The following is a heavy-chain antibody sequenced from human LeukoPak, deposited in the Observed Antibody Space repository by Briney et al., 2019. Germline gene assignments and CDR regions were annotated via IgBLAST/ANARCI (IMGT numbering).Heavy chain of an antibody. V-gene: IGHV4-34*01. D-gene: IGHD3-22*01. CDR1: GGSFSGYY. Sequence: SETLSLTCAVYGGSFSGYYWSWIRQPPGKGLEWIGEINHSGSTNYNPSLKSRVTISVDTSKNQLSLKLSSVTAADTAVYYCARVRYYYDSSGYYGYWGQGTLVTVSS. CDR2: INHSGST. CDR3: ARVRYYYDSSGYYGY. J-gene: IGHJ4*02.